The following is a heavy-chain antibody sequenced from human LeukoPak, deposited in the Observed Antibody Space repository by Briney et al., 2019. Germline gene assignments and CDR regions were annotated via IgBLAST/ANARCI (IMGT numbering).Heavy chain of an antibody. CDR2: IYYSGST. D-gene: IGHD1-26*01. V-gene: IGHV4-59*08. CDR1: GGSISSYY. Sequence: KPSETLSLTCTVSGGSISSYYWSWIRQPPGKGLEWIGYIYYSGSTNYNPSLKSRVTISVDTSKYQFSLKLSSVTAADTAVYYCARHGKFIVGATDYWGQGTLVTVSS. J-gene: IGHJ4*02. CDR3: ARHGKFIVGATDY.